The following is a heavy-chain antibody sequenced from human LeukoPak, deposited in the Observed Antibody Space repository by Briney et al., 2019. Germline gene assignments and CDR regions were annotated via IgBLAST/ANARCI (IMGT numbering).Heavy chain of an antibody. D-gene: IGHD4-11*01. Sequence: GGSLRLSCAASGFTFSSYSMNWVRQAPGKGLEWVAAISSSSSYIYYADSVKGRFTISRDNAKNSLYLQMNSLRAEDTAVYYCARASVTVTTGHNAFDIWGQGTMVTVSS. CDR2: ISSSSSYI. CDR1: GFTFSSYS. CDR3: ARASVTVTTGHNAFDI. J-gene: IGHJ3*02. V-gene: IGHV3-21*01.